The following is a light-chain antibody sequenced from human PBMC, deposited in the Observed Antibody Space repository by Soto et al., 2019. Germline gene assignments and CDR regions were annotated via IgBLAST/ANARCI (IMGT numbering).Light chain of an antibody. Sequence: EIVLSQYPDILSLSPGDTATLSCRASESVDDYLAWYQQKPGQAPRLLIYGSSNRATGVPVRFSGSGSGTDFTLTINSLEPEDFAVYYCQQRSNWPPPITFGQGTLLEIK. CDR2: GSS. CDR3: QQRSNWPPPIT. J-gene: IGKJ5*01. CDR1: ESVDDY. V-gene: IGKV3-11*01.